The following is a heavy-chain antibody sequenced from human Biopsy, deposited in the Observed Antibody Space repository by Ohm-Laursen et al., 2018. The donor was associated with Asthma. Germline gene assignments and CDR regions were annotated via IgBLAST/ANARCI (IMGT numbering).Heavy chain of an antibody. J-gene: IGHJ2*01. D-gene: IGHD3-16*01. Sequence: SSVKVSCKASGDSFSNYAISWARQAPGQGLEWMGRIDPNSGGTNYAQKFLGRVTMTRDTSVSTAFMVLSRLRSDDTAVYYCARIKIRIGAGTDRYFDLWGRGTLVTVSS. V-gene: IGHV1-2*06. CDR1: GDSFSNYA. CDR2: IDPNSGGT. CDR3: ARIKIRIGAGTDRYFDL.